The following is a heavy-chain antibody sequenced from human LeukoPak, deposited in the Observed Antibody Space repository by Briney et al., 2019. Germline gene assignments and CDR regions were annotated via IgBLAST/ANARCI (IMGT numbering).Heavy chain of an antibody. CDR1: GFTFSSYG. Sequence: PGGSLRLSCAASGFTFSSYGMHWVRQAPGKGLEWVAFIRYDGSNKYYADSVKGRFTISRDNSKNTLYLQMNGLRAEDTAVYYCAKDRYGSAYYFDYWGQGTLVTVSS. CDR3: AKDRYGSAYYFDY. J-gene: IGHJ4*02. D-gene: IGHD3-16*02. CDR2: IRYDGSNK. V-gene: IGHV3-30*02.